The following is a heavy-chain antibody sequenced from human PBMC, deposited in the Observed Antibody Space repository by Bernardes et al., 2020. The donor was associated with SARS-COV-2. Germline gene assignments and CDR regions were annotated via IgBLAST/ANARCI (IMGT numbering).Heavy chain of an antibody. CDR3: EVNYYYGMDV. CDR2: INGDGSNT. J-gene: IGHJ6*02. CDR1: GFSFSSYW. Sequence: GGSLRLSCAASGFSFSSYWMHWVRQAPGKGLVWVSRINGDGSNTAYAGSVKGRFTISRDNAKNTLYLQMNSLRAEDTAVYYCEVNYYYGMDVWGQGTTVTVSS. V-gene: IGHV3-74*01.